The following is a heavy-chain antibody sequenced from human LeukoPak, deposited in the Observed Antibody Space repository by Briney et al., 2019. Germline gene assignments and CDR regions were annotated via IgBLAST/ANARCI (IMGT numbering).Heavy chain of an antibody. J-gene: IGHJ4*02. D-gene: IGHD3-9*01. CDR3: ARGRSRVLTGYYSLNDY. CDR1: GGSFSGYY. Sequence: SETLSLTCAVYGGSFSGYYWSWIRQPPGKGLEWIGETNHSGSTNYNPSLKSRVTISVDTSKNQFSLKLSSVTAADTAVYYCARGRSRVLTGYYSLNDYWGQGTLVTVSS. CDR2: TNHSGST. V-gene: IGHV4-34*01.